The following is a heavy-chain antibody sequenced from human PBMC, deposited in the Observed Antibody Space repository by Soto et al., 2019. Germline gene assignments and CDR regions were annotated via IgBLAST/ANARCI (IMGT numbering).Heavy chain of an antibody. CDR3: AKDQDSSGWSHDALAI. CDR1: GFTFSSYW. J-gene: IGHJ3*02. CDR2: IKQDGSEK. V-gene: IGHV3-7*03. D-gene: IGHD6-19*01. Sequence: PGGSLRLSCAASGFTFSSYWMSWVRQAPGKGLEWVANIKQDGSEKYYVDSVKGRFTISRDNSKNTLYLQMNSLRAEDTAVYYCAKDQDSSGWSHDALAIWGQGTMVTVS.